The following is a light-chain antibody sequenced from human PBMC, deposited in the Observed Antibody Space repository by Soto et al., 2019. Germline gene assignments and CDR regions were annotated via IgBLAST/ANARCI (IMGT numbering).Light chain of an antibody. J-gene: IGKJ1*01. CDR3: QQSDVSPRT. CDR1: QQFTSY. CDR2: KAS. Sequence: DIQMTQSPPSLFASIGDRVTIKCRASQQFTSYVNWYQQKPGKAPKLLIYKASTSKSGVPSRFSGSGSGTEFTLTITSLQLEDFATYYCQQSDVSPRTFGQGTKVDIK. V-gene: IGKV1-39*01.